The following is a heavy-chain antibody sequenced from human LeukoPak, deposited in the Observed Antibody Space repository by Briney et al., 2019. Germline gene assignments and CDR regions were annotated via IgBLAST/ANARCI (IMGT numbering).Heavy chain of an antibody. V-gene: IGHV4-59*01. Sequence: SETLSLTCTVSGGSISTFPWNWIRQPPGQGLEWIGYVNSNGGTYNNSSLKSRVTVSLDMSKNQFSLKLSSATAADTAVYYCARDAGGTWFDPWGQGILVTVSS. CDR3: ARDAGGTWFDP. J-gene: IGHJ5*02. CDR1: GGSISTFP. CDR2: VNSNGGT.